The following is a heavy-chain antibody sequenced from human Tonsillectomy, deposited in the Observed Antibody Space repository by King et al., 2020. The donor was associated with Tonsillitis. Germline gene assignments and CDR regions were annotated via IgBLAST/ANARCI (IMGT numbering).Heavy chain of an antibody. V-gene: IGHV3-15*01. D-gene: IGHD2-15*01. Sequence: VQLVESGGGLVKPGGSLRLSCAASGFTFSNAWMSWVRQAPGKGLEWVGRIKSKTDGGTTDYAAPVKGRFTISRDDSKNTLYLQMNSLKTEDTAVYYCTTVQGYCSGGSCYSFYYYDGMDVWGQGTTVTVSS. CDR2: IKSKTDGGTT. CDR1: GFTFSNAW. CDR3: TTVQGYCSGGSCYSFYYYDGMDV. J-gene: IGHJ6*02.